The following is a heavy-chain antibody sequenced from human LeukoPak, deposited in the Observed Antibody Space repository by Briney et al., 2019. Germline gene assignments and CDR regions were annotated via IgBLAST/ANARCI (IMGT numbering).Heavy chain of an antibody. J-gene: IGHJ4*02. D-gene: IGHD3-10*01. CDR1: GFTFSSYA. V-gene: IGHV3-23*01. CDR3: AKWLGGWFLSSMYYFDY. CDR2: ISGSGGST. Sequence: GGSLRLSCAASGFTFSSYAMSWVRQAPGKGLEWVSAISGSGGSTYYADSVKGRFTISRDNSKNTLYLQMNSLRAEDTAVYYCAKWLGGWFLSSMYYFDYWGQGTLVTVSS.